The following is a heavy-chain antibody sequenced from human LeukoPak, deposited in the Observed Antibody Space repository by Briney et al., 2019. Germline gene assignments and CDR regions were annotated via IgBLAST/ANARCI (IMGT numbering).Heavy chain of an antibody. CDR1: GGSISSYY. CDR3: ARRVGGYGYFDY. Sequence: SETLSLTCTVSGGSISSYYWSWIRQPPGKGLEWIGYIYYSGITNYNPSLKSRVTISVDTSKNQFSLQLSSVTAADTAVYYCARRVGGYGYFDYWGQGTLVTVSS. CDR2: IYYSGIT. D-gene: IGHD5-12*01. V-gene: IGHV4-59*01. J-gene: IGHJ4*02.